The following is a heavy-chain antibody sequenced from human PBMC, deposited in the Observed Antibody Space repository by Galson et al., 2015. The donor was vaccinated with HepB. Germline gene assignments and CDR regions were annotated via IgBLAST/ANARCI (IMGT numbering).Heavy chain of an antibody. J-gene: IGHJ3*02. CDR1: GFSLSTSGVG. D-gene: IGHD3-9*01. CDR2: IYWDDDK. CDR3: AHSRSRVLRYFDWSGAERYDAFDI. Sequence: ALVKPTQTLTLTCTFSGFSLSTSGVGVGWIRQPPGKALEWLALIYWDDDKRYSPSLKSRLTITKDTSKNQVVLTMTNMDPVDTATYYCAHSRSRVLRYFDWSGAERYDAFDIWGQGTMVTVSS. V-gene: IGHV2-5*02.